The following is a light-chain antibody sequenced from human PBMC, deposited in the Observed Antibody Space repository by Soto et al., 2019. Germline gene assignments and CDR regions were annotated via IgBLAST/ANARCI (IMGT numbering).Light chain of an antibody. CDR1: QTIARY. CDR2: AAF. V-gene: IGKV1-39*01. J-gene: IGKJ2*01. CDR3: QQSFSAPYT. Sequence: DIQMTQSPSSLSASVGDRVTITCRASQTIARYLNWYQQKAGKAPKLLMDAAFRLQSGVPPRFSGSGSGTDFTLTISSLQPEDFATYYCQQSFSAPYTFGQGTKLDIK.